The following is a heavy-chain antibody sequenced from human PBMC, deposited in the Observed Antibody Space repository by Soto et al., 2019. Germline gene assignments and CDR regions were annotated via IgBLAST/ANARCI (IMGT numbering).Heavy chain of an antibody. CDR3: AHTLSNSSSGGSD. D-gene: IGHD6-6*01. J-gene: IGHJ4*02. CDR2: ISGSGGST. CDR1: GFTFSSYA. V-gene: IGHV3-23*01. Sequence: GGSLRLSCAASGFTFSSYAMSWVRQAPGKGLEWVSAISGSGGSTYYADSVKGRFTISRDNSKNTLYLQMNSLRAEDTAVYYCAHTLSNSSSGGSDWGQGTLVTVSS.